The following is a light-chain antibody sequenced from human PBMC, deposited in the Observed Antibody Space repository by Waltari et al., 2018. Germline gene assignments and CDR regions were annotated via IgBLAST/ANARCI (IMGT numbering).Light chain of an antibody. J-gene: IGKJ4*01. V-gene: IGKV3-20*01. CDR3: QQYGTYPPT. CDR1: QSVKNQF. CDR2: GTF. Sequence: EIVLTQSPGTLSLSPGERVTLSCRASQSVKNQFLGWDQQQKPGQAPRLLIFGTFSRATGIPDRFRGGGSGTDFTLSISRLEPEDFAVYYFQQYGTYPPTFGGGTKVEI.